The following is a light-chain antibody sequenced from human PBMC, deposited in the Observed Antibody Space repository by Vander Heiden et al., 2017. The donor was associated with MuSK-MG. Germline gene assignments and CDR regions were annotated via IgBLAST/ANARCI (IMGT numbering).Light chain of an antibody. CDR3: QQLNSSPLT. V-gene: IGKV1-9*01. J-gene: IGKJ4*01. CDR2: AAS. CDR1: QGISSY. Sequence: IQLTHSPSSLSASVGDRVTITCRASQGISSYLAWYQQKPGKAPKLLIYAASTLQSGVPSRFSGSGSGTDFTLTISILQPEDFATYYCQQLNSSPLTFGGGTKVEIK.